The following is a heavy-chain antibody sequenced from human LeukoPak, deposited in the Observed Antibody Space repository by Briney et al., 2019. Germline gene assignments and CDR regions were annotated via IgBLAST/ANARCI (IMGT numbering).Heavy chain of an antibody. D-gene: IGHD5-24*01. V-gene: IGHV3-15*01. Sequence: GGSLRLSCAVSGFTFDIAWMNWVRQAPGEGLEWVGRIKSKNDGAATDYAAPVRGRFTISTDDSKNTLYLQMNSLKTEDTAVYYCVTRDAYKPRYFMDVWGKRTTVTVSS. J-gene: IGHJ6*03. CDR2: IKSKNDGAAT. CDR3: VTRDAYKPRYFMDV. CDR1: GFTFDIAW.